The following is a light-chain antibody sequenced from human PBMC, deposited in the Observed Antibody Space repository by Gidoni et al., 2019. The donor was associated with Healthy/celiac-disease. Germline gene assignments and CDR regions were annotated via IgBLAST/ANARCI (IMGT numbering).Light chain of an antibody. J-gene: IGKJ4*01. CDR2: AAS. CDR3: QQSYSTPRLT. V-gene: IGKV1-39*01. Sequence: DIQMTQSPSSLSASVGDRVTITCHASQSISSYLTWYPQKPGKAPNLLIYAASSLQSGVPSRFSGSGSGTDFTLTISSLQPEDFATYYCQQSYSTPRLTFGGGTKVEIK. CDR1: QSISSY.